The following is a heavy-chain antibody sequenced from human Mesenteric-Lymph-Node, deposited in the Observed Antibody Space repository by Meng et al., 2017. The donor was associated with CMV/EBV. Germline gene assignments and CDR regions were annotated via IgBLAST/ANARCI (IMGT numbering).Heavy chain of an antibody. CDR1: GFTFNTYW. J-gene: IGHJ3*02. D-gene: IGHD4-11*01. Sequence: GGSLRLSCAASGFTFNTYWMTWVRQAPGKGLEWVANIKGDGGEMYYVDSVKGRFAISRNNAKNSLDLQMNRLRAEDTAVYYCARARYDYPDAFDIWGQETRVTVSS. CDR3: ARARYDYPDAFDI. CDR2: IKGDGGEM. V-gene: IGHV3-7*01.